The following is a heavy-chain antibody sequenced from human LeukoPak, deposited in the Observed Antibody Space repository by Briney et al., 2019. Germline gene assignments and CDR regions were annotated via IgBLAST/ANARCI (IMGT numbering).Heavy chain of an antibody. Sequence: SETLSLTCAVYGGSLSGYYWSWIRQPPGKGLEWIGEINHSGSTNYNPSLKSRVTISVDTSKNQFSLKLSSVTAADTAVYYCASGQGATIVGYWGQGTLVTVSS. J-gene: IGHJ4*02. D-gene: IGHD3-22*01. CDR2: INHSGST. CDR1: GGSLSGYY. V-gene: IGHV4-34*01. CDR3: ASGQGATIVGY.